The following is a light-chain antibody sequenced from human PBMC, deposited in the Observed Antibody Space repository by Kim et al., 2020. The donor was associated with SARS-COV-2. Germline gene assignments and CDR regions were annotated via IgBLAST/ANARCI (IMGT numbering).Light chain of an antibody. J-gene: IGKJ1*01. Sequence: DIQMTQSPSTLSASLGDRVTITCRASQSISSYLAWYQQKPGKAPELLIYKASILESGVPSRFSGSGSGTEFTLTISSLQPDDFASFYCQQYKTSPWTFGQGTKVDIK. CDR2: KAS. V-gene: IGKV1-5*03. CDR1: QSISSY. CDR3: QQYKTSPWT.